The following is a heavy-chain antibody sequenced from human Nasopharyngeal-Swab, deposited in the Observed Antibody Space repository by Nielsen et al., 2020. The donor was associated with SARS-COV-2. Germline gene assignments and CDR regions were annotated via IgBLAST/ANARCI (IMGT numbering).Heavy chain of an antibody. V-gene: IGHV3-23*01. D-gene: IGHD4-17*01. CDR3: ARSVGDYGDLYFDY. CDR1: GFTFGSYA. CDR2: LIEDGSTT. Sequence: GESLKISCAASGFTFGSYAMSWVRQAPGKGLEWVSGLIEDGSTTYYADSVKGRFTISRDNSRNTLYLQMNSLRAGDTAVYYCARSVGDYGDLYFDYWGQGTLVTVSS. J-gene: IGHJ4*02.